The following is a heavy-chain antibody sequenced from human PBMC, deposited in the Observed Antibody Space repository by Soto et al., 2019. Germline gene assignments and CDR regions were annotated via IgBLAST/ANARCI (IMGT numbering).Heavy chain of an antibody. V-gene: IGHV1-69*13. J-gene: IGHJ6*02. CDR1: GGTFSSYA. D-gene: IGHD2-15*01. CDR2: IIPIFGTA. CDR3: ARSYIVVVVAATGYYGMDV. Sequence: VASVKVSCKASGGTFSSYAISWVRQAPGQGLEWMGGIIPIFGTANYAQKFQGRVTITADESTSTAYMELSSLRSEDTAVYYCARSYIVVVVAATGYYGMDVWGQGTTVTVSS.